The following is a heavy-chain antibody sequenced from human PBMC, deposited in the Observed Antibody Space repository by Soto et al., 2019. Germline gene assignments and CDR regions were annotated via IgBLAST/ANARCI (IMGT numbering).Heavy chain of an antibody. J-gene: IGHJ4*02. V-gene: IGHV3-30-3*01. D-gene: IGHD6-13*01. CDR2: TSYDGSDK. CDR3: ARQGGTSWYREVFDY. Sequence: GGSLRLSCAASGFNFGGFAMHWVRQAPGKGLEWVAVTSYDGSDKYYGDSVKGRFTISRDNSKKTMLLQMRNLRAEDTALYFCARQGGTSWYREVFDYWGQGTLVTVSS. CDR1: GFNFGGFA.